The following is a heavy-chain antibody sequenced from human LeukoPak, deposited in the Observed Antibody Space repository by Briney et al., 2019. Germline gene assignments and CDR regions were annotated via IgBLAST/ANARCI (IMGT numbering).Heavy chain of an antibody. V-gene: IGHV3-21*04. CDR1: GFTFSAYN. Sequence: GGSLRLSCAASGFTFSAYNMNWVRRTPGKGLEWVSSITTSSSYMFYADSVKGRFTISRDNSKNTLYLQMNSLRAEDTAVYYCAKDPNFYYCMDVWGKGTTVTISS. J-gene: IGHJ6*03. CDR3: AKDPNFYYCMDV. CDR2: ITTSSSYM.